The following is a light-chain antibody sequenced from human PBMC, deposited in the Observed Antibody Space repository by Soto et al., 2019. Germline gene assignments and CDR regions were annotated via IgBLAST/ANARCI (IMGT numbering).Light chain of an antibody. J-gene: IGLJ1*01. Sequence: QSVLTQPASVSGSPGQTITISCTGTSSDVGRYITVSWYQHHPGKAPKLIIYEVTHRPAGISDRFSASKSGNTASLTISGLQAEDEADYYCNSLRVNHLYVFGSGTKLTVL. CDR2: EVT. CDR3: NSLRVNHLYV. V-gene: IGLV2-14*01. CDR1: SSDVGRYIT.